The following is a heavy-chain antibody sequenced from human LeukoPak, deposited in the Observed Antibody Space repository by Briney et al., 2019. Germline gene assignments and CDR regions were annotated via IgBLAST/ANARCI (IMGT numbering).Heavy chain of an antibody. Sequence: PGGSLRLSCAASGFTFSDYYMSWVRQAPGXGLEWVSYISSSGTTIYYADSVKGRFTISRDNAKNSLSLQMNSLRAEDTAVYYCARGPSRGEIDYWGQGTLVTVSS. CDR1: GFTFSDYY. CDR2: ISSSGTTI. CDR3: ARGPSRGEIDY. D-gene: IGHD2-2*01. V-gene: IGHV3-11*01. J-gene: IGHJ4*02.